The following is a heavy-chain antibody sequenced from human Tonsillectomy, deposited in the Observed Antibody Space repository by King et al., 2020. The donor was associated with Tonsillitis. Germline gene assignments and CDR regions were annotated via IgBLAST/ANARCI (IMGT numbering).Heavy chain of an antibody. V-gene: IGHV1-69*01. CDR3: ARGPGYCSGGSCYLIDF. CDR2: IIPIFGTA. CDR1: GGTFSSYA. J-gene: IGHJ4*02. Sequence: QLVQSGAEVKKSGSSVKVSCKASGGTFSSYAINWVRQAPGQGLEWMGGIIPIFGTANYVQKFQGRVTITADESTSPVYMEMSSLRYEVTAVYYCARGPGYCSGGSCYLIDFWGQGTLVTVSS. D-gene: IGHD2-15*01.